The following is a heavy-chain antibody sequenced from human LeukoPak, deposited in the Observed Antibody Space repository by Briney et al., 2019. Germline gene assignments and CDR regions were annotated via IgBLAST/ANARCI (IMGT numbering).Heavy chain of an antibody. D-gene: IGHD3-16*02. J-gene: IGHJ4*02. CDR2: ISYSGST. Sequence: SETLSLTCTVSGGSISSYYWSWIRQPPGGGLEWVGYISYSGSTNHNTSLTSRVTISLDTYKDHFSLGLISVTAADTAVYFWARALMCSRFTFDSWGQGTGVTVS. CDR3: ARALMCSRFTFDS. V-gene: IGHV4-59*01. CDR1: GGSISSYY.